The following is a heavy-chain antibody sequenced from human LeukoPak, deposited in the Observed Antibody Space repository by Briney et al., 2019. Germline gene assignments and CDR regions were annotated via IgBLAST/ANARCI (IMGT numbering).Heavy chain of an antibody. D-gene: IGHD6-6*01. CDR3: ARGCSSPGCYFDY. V-gene: IGHV4-59*01. J-gene: IGHJ4*02. Sequence: PSETLSLTCTVSGGSISSYYWGWIRQPPGKGLEWIGYIYYSGSTNYNPSLKSRVTISVDTSKNQFSLKLSSVTAADTAVYYCARGCSSPGCYFDYWGQGTLVTVSS. CDR2: IYYSGST. CDR1: GGSISSYY.